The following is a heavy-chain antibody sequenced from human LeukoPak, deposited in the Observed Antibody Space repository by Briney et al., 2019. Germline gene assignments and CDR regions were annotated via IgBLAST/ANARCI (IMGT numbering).Heavy chain of an antibody. D-gene: IGHD2-15*01. CDR3: ARRPAATIDY. Sequence: PSETLSLTCAVYGESLNGYFWSWIRQPPGKGLEWIGEINNSGSTNYNPSLKSRVTLSVDTSKNQFSLKLNSVTAADTALYYCARRPAATIDYWSQGTLVTVSA. J-gene: IGHJ4*02. V-gene: IGHV4-34*01. CDR2: INNSGST. CDR1: GESLNGYF.